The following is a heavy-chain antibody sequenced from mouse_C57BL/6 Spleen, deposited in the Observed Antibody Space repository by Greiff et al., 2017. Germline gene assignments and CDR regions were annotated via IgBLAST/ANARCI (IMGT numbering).Heavy chain of an antibody. D-gene: IGHD4-1*01. CDR1: GFTFSSYG. CDR3: ARPLGRGYFDV. CDR2: ISSGGSYT. Sequence: EVHLVESGGDLVKPGGSLKLSCAASGFTFSSYGMSWVRQTPDKRLEWVATISSGGSYTYYPDSVKGRFTISRDNAKNTLYLQMSSLKSEDTAMYYCARPLGRGYFDVWGQGTSVTVSS. J-gene: IGHJ4*01. V-gene: IGHV5-6*01.